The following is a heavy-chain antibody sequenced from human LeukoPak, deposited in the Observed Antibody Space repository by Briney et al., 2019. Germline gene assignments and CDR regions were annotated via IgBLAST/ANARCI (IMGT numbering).Heavy chain of an antibody. CDR1: GGSISSYY. J-gene: IGHJ6*03. CDR3: ARTRGHRPTPVSSGWYVRSQTNYYYYMDV. CDR2: IYYSGST. V-gene: IGHV4-59*12. D-gene: IGHD6-19*01. Sequence: SETLSLTCTVSGGSISSYYWSWIRQPPGKGLEWIGYIYYSGSTNYNPSLKSRVTISVDTSKNQFSLKLSSVTAADTAVYYCARTRGHRPTPVSSGWYVRSQTNYYYYMDVWGKGTTVTISS.